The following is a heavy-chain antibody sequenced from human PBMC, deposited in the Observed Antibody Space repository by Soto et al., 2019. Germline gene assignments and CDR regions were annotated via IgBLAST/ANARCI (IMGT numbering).Heavy chain of an antibody. D-gene: IGHD3-3*01. Sequence: PGGSLRLSCAASGFTFSRHAIHWVRLTPGRGLEWVLAISRAGSYIYYTDSVKGRFTVSRDNSKNTVFVQMNRLIPDDTALYFCARTRNGGVADSFDSWGQGTRVTVSS. V-gene: IGHV3-30*04. CDR3: ARTRNGGVADSFDS. CDR2: ISRAGSYI. J-gene: IGHJ5*01. CDR1: GFTFSRHA.